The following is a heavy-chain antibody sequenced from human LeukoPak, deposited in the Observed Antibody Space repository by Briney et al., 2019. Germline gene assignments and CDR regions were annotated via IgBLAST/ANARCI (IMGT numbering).Heavy chain of an antibody. J-gene: IGHJ4*02. CDR3: ARASGNSTIRYYFDN. Sequence: GGSLRLSCAASGFTVSSNYMSWVRQAPGKGLEWVGRTRNKANSYTTEYAASVKGRFTVSRDASKNSLHLQMNSLKTEDTAVYYCARASGNSTIRYYFDNWGQGTLVTVSS. V-gene: IGHV3-72*01. CDR1: GFTVSSNY. D-gene: IGHD3-3*01. CDR2: TRNKANSYTT.